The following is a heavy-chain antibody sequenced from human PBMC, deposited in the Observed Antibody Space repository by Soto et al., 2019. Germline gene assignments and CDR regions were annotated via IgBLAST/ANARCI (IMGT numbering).Heavy chain of an antibody. CDR3: ARAKGSTDYDYIWGSYRSLSG. J-gene: IGHJ4*02. D-gene: IGHD3-16*02. V-gene: IGHV1-69*02. Sequence: ASVKVSCKASGGTFSSYTISWVRQAPGQGLEWMGRIIPILGIANYAQKFQGRVTITADKSTSTAYMELSSLRSEDTAVYYCARAKGSTDYDYIWGSYRSLSGWGQGTLVTVSS. CDR2: IIPILGIA. CDR1: GGTFSSYT.